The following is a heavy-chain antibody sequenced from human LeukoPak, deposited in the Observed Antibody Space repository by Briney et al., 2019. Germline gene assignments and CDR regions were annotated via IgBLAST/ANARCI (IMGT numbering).Heavy chain of an antibody. V-gene: IGHV3-30*18. D-gene: IGHD6-19*01. CDR1: GFTFSSYD. CDR3: AKDSAFFGSSGDLDY. CDR2: ISSDGSNK. J-gene: IGHJ4*02. Sequence: GRSLRLSCAASGFTFSSYDMYWVRQAPGKGLEWLAFISSDGSNKSHADSVKGRFTISRDNSKNTLYLYMNSQRADDTAVYYCAKDSAFFGSSGDLDYWGQGTLVTVSS.